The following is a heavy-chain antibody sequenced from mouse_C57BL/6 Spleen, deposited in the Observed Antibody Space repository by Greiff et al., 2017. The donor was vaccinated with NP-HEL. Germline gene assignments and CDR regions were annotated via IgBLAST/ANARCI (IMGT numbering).Heavy chain of an antibody. CDR3: AKLDWYFDV. V-gene: IGHV5-6*01. CDR2: ISSGGSYT. J-gene: IGHJ1*03. Sequence: EVKLMESGGDLVKPGGSLKLSCAASGFTFSSYGMSWVRQTPDKRLEWVATISSGGSYTYYPDSVKGRFTISRDNAKNTLYLQMSSLKSEDTAMYYCAKLDWYFDVWGTGTTVTVSS. CDR1: GFTFSSYG.